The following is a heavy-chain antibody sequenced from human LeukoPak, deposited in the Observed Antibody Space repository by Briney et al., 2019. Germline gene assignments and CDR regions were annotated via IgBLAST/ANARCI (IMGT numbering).Heavy chain of an antibody. D-gene: IGHD6-19*01. CDR3: ARGWTAVAAIYDY. CDR1: GGSFSGYY. CDR2: INHSGST. Sequence: SETLSLTCAVYGGSFSGYYWSWIRQPPGKGLEWIGEINHSGSTNYNPSLKSRVTISVDTSKNQFSLKLSSVTAADTAVYYRARGWTAVAAIYDYWGQGTLVTASS. V-gene: IGHV4-34*01. J-gene: IGHJ4*02.